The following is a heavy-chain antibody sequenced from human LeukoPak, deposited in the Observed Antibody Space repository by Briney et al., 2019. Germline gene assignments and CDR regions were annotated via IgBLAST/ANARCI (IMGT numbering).Heavy chain of an antibody. J-gene: IGHJ4*02. D-gene: IGHD6-13*01. CDR1: GFTFSSTA. Sequence: PGGSLRLSCTASGFTFSSTAMSWVRQTPGRGREWVSTISGSGGSTYYADSVKGRFTISRDNSKNTLYLQMNSLRAEDTAVYYCAKDSRVGAADYYFDYWGRGTLVTVSS. V-gene: IGHV3-23*01. CDR2: ISGSGGST. CDR3: AKDSRVGAADYYFDY.